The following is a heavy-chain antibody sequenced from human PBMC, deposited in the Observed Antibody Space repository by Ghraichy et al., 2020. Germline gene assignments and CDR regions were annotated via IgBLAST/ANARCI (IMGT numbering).Heavy chain of an antibody. D-gene: IGHD2-15*01. CDR3: AKSWGYCSGGACPPYNWFDP. V-gene: IGHV3-23*01. J-gene: IGHJ5*02. CDR1: GFTFSSYA. Sequence: GESLNISCAASGFTFSSYAMSWVRQAPGKGLEWVSTIGSSGGSTYHADSGKGRFTVSRDNSKNTLFMQMSSLRAEDTAVYYCAKSWGYCSGGACPPYNWFDPWGKETLVTVSS. CDR2: IGSSGGST.